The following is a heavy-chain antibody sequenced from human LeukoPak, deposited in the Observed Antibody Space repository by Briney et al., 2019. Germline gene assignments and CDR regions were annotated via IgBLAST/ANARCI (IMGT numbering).Heavy chain of an antibody. CDR2: VNPNSGNT. J-gene: IGHJ3*02. V-gene: IGHV1-8*01. CDR1: GYTFSGYE. CDR3: AKDNPVVWGAFDI. D-gene: IGHD1-14*01. Sequence: GAAVKVSCKASGYTFSGYEINWVRQATGQGLEWMGWVNPNSGNTAYAQKFQGRVTMTRDTSTSTAYMELSSLKSDDTAVYYCAKDNPVVWGAFDIWGQGTMVTVSS.